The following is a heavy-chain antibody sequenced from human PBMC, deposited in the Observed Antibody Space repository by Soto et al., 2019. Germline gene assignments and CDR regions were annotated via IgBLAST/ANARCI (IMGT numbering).Heavy chain of an antibody. V-gene: IGHV3-30*18. D-gene: IGHD5-12*01. CDR1: GFTFSSYG. CDR3: AKDSEYSGYDWDYFAC. J-gene: IGHJ4*02. CDR2: ISYDGSNK. Sequence: QVQLVESGGGVVQPGRSLRLSCAASGFTFSSYGMHWVRQAPGKGLEWVAGISYDGSNKYYTDSVKGRFTISRDNSKNKLYLQMNSLRAEDTAVYYCAKDSEYSGYDWDYFACWGQGTLVTVSS.